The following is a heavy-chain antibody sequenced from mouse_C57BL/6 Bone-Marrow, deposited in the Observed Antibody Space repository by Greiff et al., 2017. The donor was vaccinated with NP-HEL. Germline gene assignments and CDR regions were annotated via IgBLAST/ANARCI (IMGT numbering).Heavy chain of an antibody. V-gene: IGHV1-69*01. D-gene: IGHD4-1*01. J-gene: IGHJ1*03. CDR1: GYTFTSYW. CDR3: ARDWDDWYFDV. CDR2: IDPSDSYT. Sequence: QVQLKQSGAELVMPGASVKLSCKASGYTFTSYWMHWVKQRPGQGLEWIGEIDPSDSYTNYNQKFKGKSTLTVDKSSSTAYMQLSSLTSEDSAVYYCARDWDDWYFDVWGTGTTVTVSS.